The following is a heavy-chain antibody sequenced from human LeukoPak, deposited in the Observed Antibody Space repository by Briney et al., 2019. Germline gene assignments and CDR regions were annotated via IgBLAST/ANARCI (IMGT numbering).Heavy chain of an antibody. CDR2: IKQDGSET. J-gene: IGHJ4*02. CDR1: GFTFSNVW. Sequence: GGSLRLSCAASGFTFSNVWLTWVRQAPGKGLECLANIKQDGSETYYADSVKGRFTISRDNAKNSLYLQMNSLRAEDTAVYYCARETPRRGETRDGYRWGQGTLVTVSS. V-gene: IGHV3-7*01. D-gene: IGHD5-24*01. CDR3: ARETPRRGETRDGYR.